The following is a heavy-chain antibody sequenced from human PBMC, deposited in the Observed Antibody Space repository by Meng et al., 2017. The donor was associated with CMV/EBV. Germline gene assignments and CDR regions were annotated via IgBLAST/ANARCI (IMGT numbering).Heavy chain of an antibody. D-gene: IGHD3-9*01. CDR1: GYTFTGYY. CDR3: ARDILTGYYRDYYYGMDV. V-gene: IGHV1-2*02. Sequence: GESLKVSCKASGYTFTGYYMHWVRQAPGQGLEWMGWINPNSGGTNYAQKFQGRVTMTRDTSISTAYMELSRLRSDDTAVYYCARDILTGYYRDYYYGMDVWGQGTKVTVSS. J-gene: IGHJ6*02. CDR2: INPNSGGT.